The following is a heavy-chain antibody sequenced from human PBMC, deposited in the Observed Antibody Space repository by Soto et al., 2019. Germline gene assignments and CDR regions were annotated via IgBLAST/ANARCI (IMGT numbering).Heavy chain of an antibody. V-gene: IGHV4-59*01. CDR1: GGSISSYY. Sequence: SETLSLTCTVSGGSISSYYWSWIRQPPGKGLEWIGYIYYSGSTNYNPSLKSRVTISVDTSKNQFSLKLSSVTAADTAVYYCAKENSAGYYMDVWGKGTTVTVSS. D-gene: IGHD5-18*01. CDR3: AKENSAGYYMDV. CDR2: IYYSGST. J-gene: IGHJ6*03.